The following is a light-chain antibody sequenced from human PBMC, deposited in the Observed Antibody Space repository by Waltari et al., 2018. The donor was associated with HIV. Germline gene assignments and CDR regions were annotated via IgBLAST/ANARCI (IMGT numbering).Light chain of an antibody. Sequence: QSVLTQPPSVSGAPGQTVTISCTGSGSNIGAGYDVHWYQQFPGTAPILLISPAHLRPSGVPARFSGSKSGTSASLAISGLRAEDEADYYCQSYDTSLTGWIFGGGTKLTV. V-gene: IGLV1-40*01. CDR1: GSNIGAGYD. CDR3: QSYDTSLTGWI. J-gene: IGLJ2*01. CDR2: PAH.